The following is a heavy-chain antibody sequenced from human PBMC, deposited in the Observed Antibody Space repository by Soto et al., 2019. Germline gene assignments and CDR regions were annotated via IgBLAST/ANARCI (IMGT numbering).Heavy chain of an antibody. D-gene: IGHD6-13*01. CDR1: GGSISSYY. CDR2: IYFRGST. CDR3: ARDAYSSSWLDY. J-gene: IGHJ4*02. V-gene: IGHV4-59*01. Sequence: SETLSLTCTVSGGSISSYYWSWIRQPPGKGLEWIGYIYFRGSTHYNPSLKSRVSFSIDTSKNQFSLNLRSVTAADTAVYYCARDAYSSSWLDYWGQGTLVTVSS.